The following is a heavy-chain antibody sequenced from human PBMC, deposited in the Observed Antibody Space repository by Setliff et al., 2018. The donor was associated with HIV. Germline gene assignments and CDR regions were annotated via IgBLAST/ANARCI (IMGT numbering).Heavy chain of an antibody. CDR3: AKDQGRCSSTSCYYYYGMDV. CDR2: ISWDGGST. J-gene: IGHJ6*02. V-gene: IGHV3-43*01. D-gene: IGHD2-2*01. Sequence: GSLRLSCAASGFTFDDYTMHWVRQAPGKGLEWVSLISWDGGSTYYADSVKGRFTISRDNSKNSLYLQMNSLRTEDTALYYCAKDQGRCSSTSCYYYYGMDVWCQGTTVTVSS. CDR1: GFTFDDYT.